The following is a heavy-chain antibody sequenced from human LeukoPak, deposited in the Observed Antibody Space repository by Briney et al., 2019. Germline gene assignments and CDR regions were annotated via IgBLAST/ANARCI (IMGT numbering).Heavy chain of an antibody. CDR3: AAGYYFGDY. V-gene: IGHV3-30*03. CDR2: ISHDGSNK. J-gene: IGHJ4*02. CDR1: GFTFSSYG. D-gene: IGHD3-22*01. Sequence: GESLKISCAASGFTFSSYGMHWVRQAPGKGLEWVATISHDGSNKYYADSVKGRFTISRDNSKNTLYLQMNSLRAEDTAVYYCAAGYYFGDYWGQGTLVTVSS.